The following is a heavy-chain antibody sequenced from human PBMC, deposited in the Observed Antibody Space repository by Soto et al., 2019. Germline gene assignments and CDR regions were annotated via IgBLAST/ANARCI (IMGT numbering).Heavy chain of an antibody. CDR3: ARQGTRYGGQWLNYYYCGMDV. D-gene: IGHD6-19*01. CDR2: IYYSGST. CDR1: GGSISSSSYY. J-gene: IGHJ6*02. Sequence: KPSETLSLTCTVSGGSISSSSYYWGWIRQPPGKGLEWIGSIYYSGSTYYDPSLKSRVTISVDTSKNQFSLKLSSVTAADTAVYYCARQGTRYGGQWLNYYYCGMDVWGQGTTVTVSS. V-gene: IGHV4-39*01.